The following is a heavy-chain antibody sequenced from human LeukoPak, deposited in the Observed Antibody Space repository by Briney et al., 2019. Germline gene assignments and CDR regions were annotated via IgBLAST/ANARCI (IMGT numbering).Heavy chain of an antibody. Sequence: GGSLRLSCAAYGFTFSSYGMHWVRQAPGKGLEWVAVIWYDGSNKYYADSVKGRFTISRDNSKNTLYLQMNSLRAEDTAVYYCARDLYYYDSRVFDYWGQGTLVTVSS. CDR2: IWYDGSNK. CDR3: ARDLYYYDSRVFDY. J-gene: IGHJ4*02. D-gene: IGHD3-22*01. CDR1: GFTFSSYG. V-gene: IGHV3-33*01.